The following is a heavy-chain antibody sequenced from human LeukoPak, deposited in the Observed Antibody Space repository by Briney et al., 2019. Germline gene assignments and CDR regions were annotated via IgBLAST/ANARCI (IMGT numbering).Heavy chain of an antibody. CDR3: ARDSSSWTRYDY. CDR1: GYTFTSYY. CDR2: INPSGGST. V-gene: IGHV1-46*01. J-gene: IGHJ4*02. Sequence: ASVKVSCKASGYTFTSYYMHWVRQAPGQGLEWMGIINPSGGSTSYAQKFQGRVTMTRDTSTSTAYMELGSLRSDDTAVYYCARDSSSWTRYDYWGQGTLVTVSS. D-gene: IGHD6-13*01.